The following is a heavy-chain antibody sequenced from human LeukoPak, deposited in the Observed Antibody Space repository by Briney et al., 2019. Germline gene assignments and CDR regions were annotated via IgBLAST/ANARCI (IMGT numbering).Heavy chain of an antibody. Sequence: SETLSLSCTVSGGSISSHSYYWGWIRQPPGKGLEWIGSINYSGSTNYTPSLKTRVTISVDTSRDQFSLKMSSVTAADTAVYYCVTIMYDSSGYSYFDLWGQGTLVTVSS. V-gene: IGHV4-39*01. J-gene: IGHJ4*02. CDR1: GGSISSHSYY. CDR2: INYSGST. CDR3: VTIMYDSSGYSYFDL. D-gene: IGHD3-22*01.